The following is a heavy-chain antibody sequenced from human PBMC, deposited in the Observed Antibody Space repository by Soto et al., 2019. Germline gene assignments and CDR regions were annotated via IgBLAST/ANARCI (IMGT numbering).Heavy chain of an antibody. CDR3: ARGGGVGVAGSAAFDM. D-gene: IGHD6-19*01. CDR1: GYPVTAYY. V-gene: IGHV1-2*02. J-gene: IGHJ3*02. CDR2: INPATGAA. Sequence: QLHLVQSGSVVKKPGASVTVSCSASGYPVTAYYMHWVRQAPGRGLEWMGGINPATGAAMYTQTFPARVIMTRDTPRSTLFLALSGLTSEHTPGFWCARGGGVGVAGSAAFDMWGQGAVLTGSS.